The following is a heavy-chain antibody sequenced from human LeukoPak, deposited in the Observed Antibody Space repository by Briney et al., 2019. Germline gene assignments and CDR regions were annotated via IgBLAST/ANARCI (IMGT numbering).Heavy chain of an antibody. CDR1: SGSISTSNYY. Sequence: SETLSLTCTVSSGSISTSNYYWGWVRQPPGKALEWIGNIFYSGSTYYSPSLKSRVTISVDTSKNQFSLKLSSVTAADTAVYYCARGSWEIFVFDIWGQGTMVTVSS. D-gene: IGHD3-10*01. CDR2: IFYSGST. J-gene: IGHJ3*02. V-gene: IGHV4-39*07. CDR3: ARGSWEIFVFDI.